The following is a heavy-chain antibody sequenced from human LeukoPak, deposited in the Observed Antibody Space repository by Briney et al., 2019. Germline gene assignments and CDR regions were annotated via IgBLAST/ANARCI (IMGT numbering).Heavy chain of an antibody. CDR2: ISGSGGST. D-gene: IGHD3-10*01. J-gene: IGHJ6*02. V-gene: IGHV3-23*01. CDR3: AKSAMAGAASCMDV. Sequence: GGSLRLPCAASGFTFSSHAMSWVRQAPGKGLEWVSAISGSGGSTYYADSVKGRFTISRDNSKNTLYLQMNSLRAEDTAVYYCAKSAMAGAASCMDVWGQGTTVTVSS. CDR1: GFTFSSHA.